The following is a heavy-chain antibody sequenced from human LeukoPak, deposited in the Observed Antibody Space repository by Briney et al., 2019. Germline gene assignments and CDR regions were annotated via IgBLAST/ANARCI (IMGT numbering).Heavy chain of an antibody. V-gene: IGHV3-48*01. Sequence: GGSLRLSCVASEFTFTTYTMNWVRQAPGKGLEWVSYIGNGGHNIYYADSVKGRFTISRDDAQNSLYLQLNRLRPEDTAVYYCARDLFQQALDYWGQGTLVTVSS. CDR3: ARDLFQQALDY. J-gene: IGHJ4*02. CDR2: IGNGGHNI. CDR1: EFTFTTYT.